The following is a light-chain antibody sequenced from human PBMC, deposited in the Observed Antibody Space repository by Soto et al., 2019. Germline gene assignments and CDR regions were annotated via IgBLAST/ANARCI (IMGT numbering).Light chain of an antibody. J-gene: IGKJ1*01. CDR2: GAS. V-gene: IGKV3-20*01. Sequence: EIVLTQSPGTLSLSPGERNTLSCRASQSISSSYLAWYQQKTGQAPRLLVYGASSRATGIPDRFSGNGSGTDFTLTISRLEPEDFALYYCQQYSSTFWTLGQGTKVDIK. CDR1: QSISSSY. CDR3: QQYSSTFWT.